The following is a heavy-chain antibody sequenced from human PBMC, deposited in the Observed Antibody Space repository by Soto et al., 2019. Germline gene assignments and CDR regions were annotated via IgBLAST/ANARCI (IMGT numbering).Heavy chain of an antibody. J-gene: IGHJ4*02. Sequence: XETLSLTCSVSGYLISSGYYWGWVRQTPGKGLEWLGSIDYSGKTYKNPSLKSRVSASVDLSQNQFSLNLRSVTAADTAVYFCARDLSSGYDSYYSDYWGQGTLVTVSS. CDR3: ARDLSSGYDSYYSDY. V-gene: IGHV4-38-2*02. CDR1: GYLISSGYY. CDR2: IDYSGKT. D-gene: IGHD3-22*01.